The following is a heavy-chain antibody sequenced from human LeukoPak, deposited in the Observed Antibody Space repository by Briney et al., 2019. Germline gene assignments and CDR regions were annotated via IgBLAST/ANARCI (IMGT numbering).Heavy chain of an antibody. CDR3: ARRAGGYSHPYDY. D-gene: IGHD4-23*01. CDR1: GFTVSGNY. Sequence: PGGSLRLSCAVSGFTVSGNYMSWVRQAPGKGLEWVSLIYSGGTTYYADSVKGRFTISGDNSKNTLYLQMNSLRAEDTAVYYCARRAGGYSHPYDYWGQGILVTVSS. J-gene: IGHJ4*02. CDR2: IYSGGTT. V-gene: IGHV3-53*01.